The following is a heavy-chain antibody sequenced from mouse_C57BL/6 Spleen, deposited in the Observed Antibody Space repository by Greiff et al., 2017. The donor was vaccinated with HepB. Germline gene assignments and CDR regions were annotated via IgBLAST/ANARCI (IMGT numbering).Heavy chain of an antibody. CDR3: TRSDYGNHGYYAMDY. J-gene: IGHJ4*01. V-gene: IGHV1-15*01. CDR1: GYTFTDYE. D-gene: IGHD2-1*01. CDR2: IDPETGGT. Sequence: QVQLQQSGAELVRPGASVTLSCKASGYTFTDYEMHWVKQTPVHGLEWIGAIDPETGGTAYNQKFKGKAILTADKSSSTAYMELRSLTSEDSAVYYCTRSDYGNHGYYAMDYWGQGTSVTVSS.